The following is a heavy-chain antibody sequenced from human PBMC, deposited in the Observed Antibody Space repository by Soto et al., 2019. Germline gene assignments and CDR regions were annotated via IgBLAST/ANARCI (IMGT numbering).Heavy chain of an antibody. Sequence: PSETLSLTCPVSGCSMSSYYWSWIRQPPGKGLEWIGYIYYSGSTNYNPSLKSRVTISVDTSKNQFSLKLSSVTAADTAVYYCARDPSIAARMSWFDPWGQGTLVTVSS. D-gene: IGHD6-6*01. CDR2: IYYSGST. CDR1: GCSMSSYY. V-gene: IGHV4-59*01. J-gene: IGHJ5*02. CDR3: ARDPSIAARMSWFDP.